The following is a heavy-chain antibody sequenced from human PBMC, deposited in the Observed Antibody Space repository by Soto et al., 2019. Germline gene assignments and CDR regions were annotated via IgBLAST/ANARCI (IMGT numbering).Heavy chain of an antibody. D-gene: IGHD3-22*01. CDR3: ARHLYESSGYRYFDL. J-gene: IGHJ4*02. Sequence: PGESLKISCHGSGYIFSSNWIGWGRQRPGKGLEWMGIIYPGDSEVKYSPSFRGQVTISVDTSISTAYLQWSSLKATDTAMYYCARHLYESSGYRYFDLWGQGTLVTVSS. V-gene: IGHV5-51*01. CDR2: IYPGDSEV. CDR1: GYIFSSNW.